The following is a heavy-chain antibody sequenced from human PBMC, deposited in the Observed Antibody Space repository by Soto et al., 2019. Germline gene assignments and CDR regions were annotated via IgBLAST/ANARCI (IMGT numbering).Heavy chain of an antibody. J-gene: IGHJ4*02. CDR3: ARERMPTSFDFWSGYPMYYFDY. D-gene: IGHD3-3*01. V-gene: IGHV3-7*01. Sequence: RPLRLACAASVFTCSSYCMSWVRQAQGKGLEWVANIKQDGSEKYYVDSVKGRFTISRDNAKNSLYLQMNSLRAEDTAVYYCARERMPTSFDFWSGYPMYYFDYWGQGTLVTVSS. CDR1: VFTCSSYC. CDR2: IKQDGSEK.